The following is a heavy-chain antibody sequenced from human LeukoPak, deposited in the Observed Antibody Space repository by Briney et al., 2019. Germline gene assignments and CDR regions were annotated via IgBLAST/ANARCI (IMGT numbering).Heavy chain of an antibody. D-gene: IGHD3-22*01. J-gene: IGHJ5*02. CDR3: AKDQSHYYDSSGYLNWFDP. CDR2: TSRSGGST. V-gene: IGHV3-23*01. CDR1: GFTFSSYA. Sequence: GGSLRLSCAASGFTFSSYAMSWVRQAPGKGLEWVSPTSRSGGSTYYADSVKGRFTISRDNSKNTLYLQMNSLRAEDTAVYYCAKDQSHYYDSSGYLNWFDPWGQGTLVTVSS.